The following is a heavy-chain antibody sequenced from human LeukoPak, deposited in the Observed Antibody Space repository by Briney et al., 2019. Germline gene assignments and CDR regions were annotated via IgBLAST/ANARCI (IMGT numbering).Heavy chain of an antibody. Sequence: PGGSLRLSCAASGFTFSSYAMNWVRQAPGKGLEWVSRFSGSGGSTDYADSVKGRFTISRDNSKNTLYLQMNSLRAEDTAVYYCARRSGIAVAGAFDYWGQGTLVTVSS. CDR2: FSGSGGST. CDR1: GFTFSSYA. V-gene: IGHV3-23*01. J-gene: IGHJ4*02. CDR3: ARRSGIAVAGAFDY. D-gene: IGHD6-19*01.